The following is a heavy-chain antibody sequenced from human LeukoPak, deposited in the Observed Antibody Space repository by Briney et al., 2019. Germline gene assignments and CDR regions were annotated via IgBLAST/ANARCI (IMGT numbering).Heavy chain of an antibody. CDR1: GYSISSGYY. CDR3: ARHPRSYSSGWYEFYYYYMDV. J-gene: IGHJ6*03. Sequence: PSETLSLTCTVSGYSISSGYYWGWIRQPPGKGLEWIGSIYHSGSTFYNPSLKSRVTISVDTSKNQFSLKLSSVTAADTAVYYCARHPRSYSSGWYEFYYYYMDVWGKGTTVTISS. D-gene: IGHD6-19*01. CDR2: IYHSGST. V-gene: IGHV4-38-2*02.